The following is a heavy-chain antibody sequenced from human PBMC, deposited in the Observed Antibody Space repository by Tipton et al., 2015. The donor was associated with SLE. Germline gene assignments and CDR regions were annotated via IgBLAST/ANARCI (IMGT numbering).Heavy chain of an antibody. V-gene: IGHV4-34*01. CDR1: GFTFISYA. D-gene: IGHD3-3*01. CDR3: ARVSSITIFGVVTRWFDP. Sequence: LRLSCAASGFTFISYAMSRVRQAPGKGLEWIGEINHSGSTNYNPSLKSRVTISVDTSKNQFSLKRSSVTAADTAVYYCARVSSITIFGVVTRWFDPWGQGTLVTVSS. CDR2: INHSGST. J-gene: IGHJ5*02.